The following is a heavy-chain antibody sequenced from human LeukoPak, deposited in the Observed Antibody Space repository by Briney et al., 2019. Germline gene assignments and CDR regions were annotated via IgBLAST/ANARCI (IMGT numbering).Heavy chain of an antibody. CDR3: AREGASSSTSCYGWFDP. D-gene: IGHD2-2*01. Sequence: ASVKVSCKASGYTFTGYYMHWVRQAPGQGLEWMGWINPNSGGTNYAQKFQGRVTMTRDTSISTAYMELSRLRSDDTAVYYCAREGASSSTSCYGWFDPWGQGTLVTVSS. J-gene: IGHJ5*02. CDR1: GYTFTGYY. CDR2: INPNSGGT. V-gene: IGHV1-2*02.